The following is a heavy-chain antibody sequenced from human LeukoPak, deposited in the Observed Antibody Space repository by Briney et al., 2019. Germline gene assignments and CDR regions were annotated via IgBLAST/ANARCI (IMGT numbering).Heavy chain of an antibody. V-gene: IGHV5-51*01. Sequence: GESLKISCKGSGYSFASYWIGWVRQMPGKGLEWMAIIHPGDSDIRYSPSLQGQVTISADKSISTAYLQWSSLKASDTAIYFCARAYDTSGFDPWGQGTLVTVSS. D-gene: IGHD3-22*01. CDR2: IHPGDSDI. CDR1: GYSFASYW. CDR3: ARAYDTSGFDP. J-gene: IGHJ5*02.